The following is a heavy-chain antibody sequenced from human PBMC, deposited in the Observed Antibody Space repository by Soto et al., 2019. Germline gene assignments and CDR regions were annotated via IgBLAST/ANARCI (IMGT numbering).Heavy chain of an antibody. Sequence: QVRLVQSGAEVKKTGSSVKVSCKACGTTFSNYAIGWVRQAPGQGLEWMGGIILPFGTPNYAQKFQGRVTITADESMTTAFMELRGLRSEDTAVYFCVRGPDYEGYFDYWGQGTLVTVSS. CDR3: VRGPDYEGYFDY. CDR2: IILPFGTP. CDR1: GTTFSNYA. J-gene: IGHJ4*02. D-gene: IGHD3-22*01. V-gene: IGHV1-69*12.